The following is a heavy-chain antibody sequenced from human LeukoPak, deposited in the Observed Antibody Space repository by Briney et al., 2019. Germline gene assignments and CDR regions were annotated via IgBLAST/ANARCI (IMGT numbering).Heavy chain of an antibody. CDR3: ARGAHGDYLFDP. CDR1: GFTFSSYW. D-gene: IGHD4-17*01. CDR2: INHSGST. J-gene: IGHJ5*02. V-gene: IGHV4-34*01. Sequence: PGGSLRLSCAASGFTFSSYWMSWVRQAPGKGLEWIGEINHSGSTNYNPSLKSRVTISVDTSKNQFSLKLSSVTAADTAVYYCARGAHGDYLFDPWGQGTLVTVSS.